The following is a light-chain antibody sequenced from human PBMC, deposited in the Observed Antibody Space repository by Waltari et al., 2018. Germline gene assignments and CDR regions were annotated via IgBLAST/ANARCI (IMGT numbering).Light chain of an antibody. CDR1: TSNIGAGFG. J-gene: IGLJ3*02. V-gene: IGLV1-40*01. Sequence: QSVLTQPPSVSGAPGQRVTFSCTGRTSNIGAGFGVHWYQQLPGTAPKLLIFENGGRPAGVPDRVCGSKSGTSASLAITGLQAEGEADYYCQSYDRSLSASVFGGGTKLTGL. CDR2: ENG. CDR3: QSYDRSLSASV.